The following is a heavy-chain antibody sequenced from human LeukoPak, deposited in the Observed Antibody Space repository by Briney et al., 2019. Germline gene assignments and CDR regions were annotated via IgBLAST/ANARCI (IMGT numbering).Heavy chain of an antibody. J-gene: IGHJ4*02. D-gene: IGHD4-17*01. CDR3: ARDYDYGDYPGY. V-gene: IGHV3-20*04. CDR2: INWNGGRT. Sequence: TGGSLRLSCAASGFMFDGYGMSWVRQAPGKGLEWVSGINWNGGRTGYADSVKGRFTISRDNAKNSLYLQMNSLRAEDTALYYCARDYDYGDYPGYWGQGTLVTVSS. CDR1: GFMFDGYG.